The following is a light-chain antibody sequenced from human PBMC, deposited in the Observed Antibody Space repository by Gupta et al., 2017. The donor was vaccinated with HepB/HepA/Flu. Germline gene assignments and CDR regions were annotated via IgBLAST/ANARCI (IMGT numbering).Light chain of an antibody. V-gene: IGLV1-40*01. CDR1: SCNIGASDD. CDR2: CNN. CDR3: HSYDSSRSSLV. Sequence: TIACTGTSCNIGASDDVHWYQHLTGTAPKLLIYCNNNRASGVPARFSGSKSGTSASLAITGLQAEDEADYYCHSYDSSRSSLVFGTGTKVTVL. J-gene: IGLJ1*01.